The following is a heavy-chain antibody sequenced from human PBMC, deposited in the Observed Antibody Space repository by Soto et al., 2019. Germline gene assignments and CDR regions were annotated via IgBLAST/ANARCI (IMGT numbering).Heavy chain of an antibody. D-gene: IGHD1-26*01. Sequence: ASVKVSCKASGYTFTSYAMHWVRQAPGQRLEWMGWINAGNGNTKYSQKFQGRVTITRDTSASTAYMELSSLRTEDTAVYYCARTLVGATPADYWGQGTLVTFSS. CDR3: ARTLVGATPADY. CDR2: INAGNGNT. CDR1: GYTFTSYA. J-gene: IGHJ4*02. V-gene: IGHV1-3*01.